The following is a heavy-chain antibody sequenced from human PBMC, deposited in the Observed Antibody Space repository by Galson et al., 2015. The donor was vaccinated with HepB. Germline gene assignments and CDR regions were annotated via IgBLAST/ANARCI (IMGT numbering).Heavy chain of an antibody. Sequence: CAISGDSVSSNSAAWDWIRQSPSRGLEWLGRTYYRSRWYNDYAESVRSRITINPDTSRNQFSLQLKSVTPEDTAVYYCASVVGTIYYYGMDVWGQGTTVTFSS. V-gene: IGHV6-1*01. D-gene: IGHD2-15*01. J-gene: IGHJ6*02. CDR2: TYYRSRWYN. CDR3: ASVVGTIYYYGMDV. CDR1: GDSVSSNSAA.